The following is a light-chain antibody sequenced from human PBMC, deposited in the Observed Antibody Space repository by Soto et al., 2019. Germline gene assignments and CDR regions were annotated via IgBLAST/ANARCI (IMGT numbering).Light chain of an antibody. CDR2: EAS. CDR3: QQSSTAPFT. J-gene: IGKJ3*01. Sequence: DIQMTQSPSSLSASVGDRVTITCRASQNINTYLNWYQQKPGKAPKLLIFEASSLQSGVPSMFSGSGSMTDFTLTISSLQPEDFATYYCQQSSTAPFTFGPGTKVDI. V-gene: IGKV1-39*01. CDR1: QNINTY.